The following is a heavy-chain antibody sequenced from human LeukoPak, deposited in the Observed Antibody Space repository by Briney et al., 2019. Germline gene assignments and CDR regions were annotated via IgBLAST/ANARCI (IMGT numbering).Heavy chain of an antibody. Sequence: VASVTVSCKASGYTFTVYYMHWVRQAPGQGLEWMGWINPNSGGSNYAQKFQGRVTMTRDTSISTAYMELSRLRSDDTAVYYCARDGAGGYLVYWGQGALVTVPS. V-gene: IGHV1-2*02. CDR3: ARDGAGGYLVY. D-gene: IGHD2-8*02. CDR1: GYTFTVYY. J-gene: IGHJ4*02. CDR2: INPNSGGS.